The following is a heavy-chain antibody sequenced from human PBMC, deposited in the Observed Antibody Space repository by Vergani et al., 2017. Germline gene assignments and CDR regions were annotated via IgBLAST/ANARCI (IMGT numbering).Heavy chain of an antibody. CDR2: ISSDGGST. V-gene: IGHV3-23*04. Sequence: VQLVESGGGIVQPGRSLRLSCAASGFTFSTYAMTWVRQAPGKGLEWVSTISSDGGSTYYADSVKGRFTISRDNSKNTLFLHMNSLRPEDTAVYYCAKVGRSEVAGTFGAFDIWGQGTMVTVSS. CDR3: AKVGRSEVAGTFGAFDI. CDR1: GFTFSTYA. D-gene: IGHD6-19*01. J-gene: IGHJ3*02.